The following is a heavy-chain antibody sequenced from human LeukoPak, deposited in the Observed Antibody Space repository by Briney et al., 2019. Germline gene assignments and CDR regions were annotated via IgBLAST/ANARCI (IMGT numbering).Heavy chain of an antibody. J-gene: IGHJ4*02. CDR1: GFTFSSYA. D-gene: IGHD2-21*02. V-gene: IGHV3-30*04. Sequence: GGSLRLSCAASGFTFSSYAMHWVRQAPGKGLEWVAVISYDGNHIFYADSVKGRFTISRDNSKNTLYPQMNSLTTEDTAVYYCARCGGDCYTSTQGFDYWGQGTLVTVSS. CDR2: ISYDGNHI. CDR3: ARCGGDCYTSTQGFDY.